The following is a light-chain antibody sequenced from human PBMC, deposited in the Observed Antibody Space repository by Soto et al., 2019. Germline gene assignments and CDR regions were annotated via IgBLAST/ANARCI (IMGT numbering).Light chain of an antibody. Sequence: QSALTQPASVSGSPGQSITISCTGTTSFVGSYNLVSWYQQHTGKAPQVLIYEDTKRPSGVSNRFSGSISGSTASLTISGLQAEDEADYYCCSYVGASTYVFGTGTNVTVL. CDR1: TSFVGSYNL. J-gene: IGLJ1*01. V-gene: IGLV2-23*01. CDR2: EDT. CDR3: CSYVGASTYV.